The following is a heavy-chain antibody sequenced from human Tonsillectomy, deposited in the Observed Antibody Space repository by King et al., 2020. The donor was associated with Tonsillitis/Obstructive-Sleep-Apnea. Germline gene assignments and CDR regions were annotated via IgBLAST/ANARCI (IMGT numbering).Heavy chain of an antibody. CDR3: TSDGRSAYMDV. CDR2: IKSKTDGGTT. Sequence: VQLXESGGGLVKPGGSLRISCAASGFTFSNAWMSWVRQAPGKGLEWVGRIKSKTDGGTTDYAAPVKGRFTISRDDSKNTLSLQMNSLKTEDTAVYYCTSDGRSAYMDVWGKGTTVTVSS. CDR1: GFTFSNAW. D-gene: IGHD6-6*01. V-gene: IGHV3-15*01. J-gene: IGHJ6*03.